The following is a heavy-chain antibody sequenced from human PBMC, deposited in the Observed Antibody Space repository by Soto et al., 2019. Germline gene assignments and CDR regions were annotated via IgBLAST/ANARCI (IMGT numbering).Heavy chain of an antibody. V-gene: IGHV3-30-3*01. CDR3: TRVRDSNDY. D-gene: IGHD3-22*01. CDR2: ISYDGSNK. CDR1: GFTFSSYA. J-gene: IGHJ4*02. Sequence: LRLSCAASGFTFSSYAMHWVRQAPGKGLEWVAVISYDGSNKYYADSVKGRFTISRDNSKNTLYLQMNSLRAEDTAVYYCTRVRDSNDYWGQGTLV.